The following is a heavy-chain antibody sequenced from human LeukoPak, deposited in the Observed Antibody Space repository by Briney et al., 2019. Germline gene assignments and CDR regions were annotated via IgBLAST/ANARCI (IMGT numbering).Heavy chain of an antibody. CDR3: ARVRSSGSPFDY. CDR2: INSDGSST. Sequence: PGGSLRLSCAASGFTFSSYWMHWVRPAPGKGLVWVSRINSDGSSTSYADSVKGRFTISRDNAKNSLYLQMNSLRAEDTAVYYCARVRSSGSPFDYWGQGTLVTVSS. D-gene: IGHD6-19*01. CDR1: GFTFSSYW. J-gene: IGHJ4*02. V-gene: IGHV3-74*01.